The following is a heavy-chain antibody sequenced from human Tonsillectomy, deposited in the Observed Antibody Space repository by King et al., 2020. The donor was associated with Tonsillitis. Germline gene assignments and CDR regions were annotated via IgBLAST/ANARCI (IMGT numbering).Heavy chain of an antibody. Sequence: QLQESGPGLVKPSETLSLTCTVSGGSISSSTYYWGWIRQPPGKGLEWIGSIYYTGSNYYNPSLKSRVTISVDTSKNHFSLKLSSVTAADTAVYYCARLGSNTPTAIPFDYWGQGALVTVSS. CDR1: GGSISSSTYY. V-gene: IGHV4-39*07. J-gene: IGHJ4*02. CDR3: ARLGSNTPTAIPFDY. CDR2: IYYTGSN. D-gene: IGHD2-21*02.